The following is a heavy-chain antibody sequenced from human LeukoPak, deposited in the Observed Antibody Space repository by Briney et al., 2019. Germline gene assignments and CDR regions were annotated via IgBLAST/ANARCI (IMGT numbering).Heavy chain of an antibody. D-gene: IGHD5-18*01. CDR3: GAMVSDAFDI. CDR2: ISSSSSYI. CDR1: EFTFSSYS. V-gene: IGHV3-21*01. J-gene: IGHJ3*02. Sequence: GGSLRLSCAASEFTFSSYSMNWVRQSPGKGLEWVSSISSSSSYIYYADSVKGRFTISRDNAKNSLYLQMNSLRAEDTAVYYCGAMVSDAFDIWGQGTMVTVSS.